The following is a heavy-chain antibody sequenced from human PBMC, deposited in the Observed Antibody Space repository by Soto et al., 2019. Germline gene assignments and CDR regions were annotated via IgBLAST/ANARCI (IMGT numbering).Heavy chain of an antibody. CDR3: ARGGSSSWDGEVDY. V-gene: IGHV3-7*04. D-gene: IGHD6-13*01. CDR1: GFTFSNYW. J-gene: IGHJ4*02. Sequence: EVQLVESGGGLVQPGGSLRLSCAASGFTFSNYWMTWVRQAPGKGLEWLANIKQHGNEKYYVDSVKGRFTISRDNAKNSLYLQMNSLRAGDTAVYYCARGGSSSWDGEVDYWGQGTLVTVSS. CDR2: IKQHGNEK.